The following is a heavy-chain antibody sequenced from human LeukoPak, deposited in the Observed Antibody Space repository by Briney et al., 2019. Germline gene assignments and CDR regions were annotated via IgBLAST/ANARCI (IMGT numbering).Heavy chain of an antibody. V-gene: IGHV1-2*02. CDR3: ARKEGEQLHTFDY. D-gene: IGHD5-18*01. CDR2: INPNSGGT. Sequence: GASVKVSCKASGYTFTGYYMHWVRQAPGQGLEWMGWINPNSGGTNYAQKFQGRVTMTRDTSISTAYMELSRLRSDDTAVYYSARKEGEQLHTFDYWGQGTLVTVSS. J-gene: IGHJ4*01. CDR1: GYTFTGYY.